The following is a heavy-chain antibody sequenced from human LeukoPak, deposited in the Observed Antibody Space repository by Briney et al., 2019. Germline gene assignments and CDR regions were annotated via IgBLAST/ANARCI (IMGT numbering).Heavy chain of an antibody. CDR2: ISGSGRST. J-gene: IGHJ4*02. Sequence: PGGSLRLSCAASRFTFSNYVMSWVRQAPGGGLECVSAISGSGRSTYYADSEKGRFTISRDNSKNTLYLQMNSLRVEDTAIYYCAKEVADPNYFDYWGQGTLVSVSS. D-gene: IGHD6-19*01. CDR1: RFTFSNYV. V-gene: IGHV3-23*01. CDR3: AKEVADPNYFDY.